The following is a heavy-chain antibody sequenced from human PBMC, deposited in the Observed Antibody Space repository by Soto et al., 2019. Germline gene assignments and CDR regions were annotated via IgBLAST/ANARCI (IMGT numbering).Heavy chain of an antibody. CDR2: MNPNSGNT. Sequence: QVQLVQSGAEVKKPGASVKVSCKASGYTFTSYDINWVRQATGQGLEWMGWMNPNSGNTGYAQKFQGRVTMTRHTTISTAYMELSSLRSEDTAVYYCATPVTDYVDYMITDAFDIWGQGTMVTVSS. V-gene: IGHV1-8*01. CDR1: GYTFTSYD. J-gene: IGHJ3*02. D-gene: IGHD4-17*01. CDR3: ATPVTDYVDYMITDAFDI.